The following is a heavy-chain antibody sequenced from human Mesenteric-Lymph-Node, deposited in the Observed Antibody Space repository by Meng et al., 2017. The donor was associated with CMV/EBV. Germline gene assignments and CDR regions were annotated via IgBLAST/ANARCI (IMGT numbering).Heavy chain of an antibody. CDR2: IWYDGNKE. J-gene: IGHJ4*02. CDR3: AKQDAEYYFDY. Sequence: GGSLRLSCATSGFTFGSYGMHWVRQAPGKGLEWVAVIWYDGNKESYVDSVKGRFTISRDSSKKTLYLQMNSLRAEDTAVYYCAKQDAEYYFDYWGPGTPVTVSS. D-gene: IGHD2/OR15-2a*01. V-gene: IGHV3-33*06. CDR1: GFTFGSYG.